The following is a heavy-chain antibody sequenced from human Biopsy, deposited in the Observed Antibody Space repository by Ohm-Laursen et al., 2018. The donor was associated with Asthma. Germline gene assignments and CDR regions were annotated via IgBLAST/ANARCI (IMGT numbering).Heavy chain of an antibody. CDR1: GFKFDEYT. Sequence: SLRPSRAASGFKFDEYTMHWVRQAPGKGLEWVSGISWNSATIGYADSVEGRFTISRDNAKNSVFLHMDSLRPEDTAFYYCAKVRSDWVITESFDYWGQGVLVTVSS. J-gene: IGHJ4*02. CDR3: AKVRSDWVITESFDY. CDR2: ISWNSATI. D-gene: IGHD3-22*01. V-gene: IGHV3-9*01.